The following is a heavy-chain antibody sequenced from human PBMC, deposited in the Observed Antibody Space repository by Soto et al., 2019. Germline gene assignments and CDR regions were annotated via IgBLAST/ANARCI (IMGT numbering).Heavy chain of an antibody. V-gene: IGHV4-30-4*01. CDR2: IYYSGST. CDR1: GGSISSGDYY. J-gene: IGHJ4*02. D-gene: IGHD4-4*01. Sequence: PSETLSLTCTVSGGSISSGDYYWSWIRQPPGKGLEWIGYIYYSGSTYYNPSLKSRVTISVDTSKNQFSLKLSSVTAADTAVYYCAIYSGNSVYFDYWGQGTLVT. CDR3: AIYSGNSVYFDY.